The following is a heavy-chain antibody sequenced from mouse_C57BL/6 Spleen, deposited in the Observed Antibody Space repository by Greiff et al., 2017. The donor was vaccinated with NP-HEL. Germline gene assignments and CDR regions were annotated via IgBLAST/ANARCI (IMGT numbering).Heavy chain of an antibody. D-gene: IGHD1-1*01. Sequence: QVQLQQPGAELVKPGASVKVSCKASGYTFTSYWMHWVKQRPGQGLEWIGVINPGSGGTNYNEKFKGKATLTADKSSSTAYMQLSSLTSEDSAVYFCARNYGSSLYYFDYWGQGTTLTVSS. J-gene: IGHJ2*01. CDR2: INPGSGGT. CDR1: GYTFTSYW. V-gene: IGHV1-53*01. CDR3: ARNYGSSLYYFDY.